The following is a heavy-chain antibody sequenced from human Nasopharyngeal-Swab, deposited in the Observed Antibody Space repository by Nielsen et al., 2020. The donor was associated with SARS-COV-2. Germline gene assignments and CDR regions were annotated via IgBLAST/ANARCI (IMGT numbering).Heavy chain of an antibody. Sequence: SETLSLTCTVSGGSISSSSYYWGWIRQPPGKGLEWIGSIYYSGSTYYNPSLKSRVTISVDPSKNQFSLKLSSVTAADTAVYYCARQELELALRWFDPWGQGTLVTVSS. CDR1: GGSISSSSYY. V-gene: IGHV4-39*01. CDR3: ARQELELALRWFDP. CDR2: IYYSGST. D-gene: IGHD1-7*01. J-gene: IGHJ5*02.